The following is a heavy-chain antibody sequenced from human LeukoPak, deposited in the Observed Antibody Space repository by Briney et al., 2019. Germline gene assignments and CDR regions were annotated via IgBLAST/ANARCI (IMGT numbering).Heavy chain of an antibody. CDR3: ARGPQRGAVAGTWNY. Sequence: PSETLSLTCTVSGGSITNYYWSWIRQPPGKGLEWIAYIYYTGSTNYNPSLKSRLTVSLDMSKNHFSLKLTSVTAADTAVYYCARGPQRGAVAGTWNYWGQGTLVTVSS. V-gene: IGHV4-59*12. J-gene: IGHJ4*02. D-gene: IGHD6-19*01. CDR1: GGSITNYY. CDR2: IYYTGST.